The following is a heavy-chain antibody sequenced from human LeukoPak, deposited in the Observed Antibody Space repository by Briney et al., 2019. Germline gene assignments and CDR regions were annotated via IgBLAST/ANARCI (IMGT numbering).Heavy chain of an antibody. CDR3: ARVFWGELLHAFDI. CDR1: GGSISSGDYY. Sequence: SSETLSLTCTVSGGSISSGDYYWSWIRQPPGKGLEWIGYIYYSGSTYYNPSLKSRVTISVDTSKNQFSLKLSSVTAADTAVYYCARVFWGELLHAFDIWGQGTMVTVSS. CDR2: IYYSGST. J-gene: IGHJ3*02. D-gene: IGHD1-26*01. V-gene: IGHV4-30-4*08.